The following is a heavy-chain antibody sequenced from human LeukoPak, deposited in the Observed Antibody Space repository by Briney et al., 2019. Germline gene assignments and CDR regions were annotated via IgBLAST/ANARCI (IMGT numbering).Heavy chain of an antibody. J-gene: IGHJ1*01. CDR3: ARVGKGRWLQNH. V-gene: IGHV1-2*02. CDR2: INPNSGGT. CDR1: GYTFTGYY. Sequence: ASVRVSCKASGYTFTGYYMHWVRQAPGQGLEWMGWINPNSGGTNYAQKFQGRVTMTRDTSISTAYMELSRLRSDDTAVYYCARVGKGRWLQNHWGQGTLVTVSS. D-gene: IGHD5-24*01.